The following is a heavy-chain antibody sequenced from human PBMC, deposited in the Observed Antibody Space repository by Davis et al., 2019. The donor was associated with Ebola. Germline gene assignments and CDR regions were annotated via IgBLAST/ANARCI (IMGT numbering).Heavy chain of an antibody. CDR3: SGSYYVSGWY. Sequence: GESLKISCAASGFTFNMYWMSWVRQAPGKGLEWVSTISGSGGSTYFADSVKGRFTISRDNSKNTLYLQMNSLRVEGTAVYYCSGSYYVSGWYWGQGALVTVSS. CDR2: ISGSGGST. D-gene: IGHD1-26*01. J-gene: IGHJ4*02. V-gene: IGHV3-23*01. CDR1: GFTFNMYW.